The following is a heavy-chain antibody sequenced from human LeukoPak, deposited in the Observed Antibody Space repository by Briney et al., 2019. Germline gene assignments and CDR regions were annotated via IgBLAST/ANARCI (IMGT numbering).Heavy chain of an antibody. D-gene: IGHD3-10*01. CDR3: AKDPMIRGSTYDN. J-gene: IGHJ4*02. Sequence: GGSLRLSCAAFGFTFRRYSMDWVRQAPGKGLEWVSYISSSSTVIYYADSMRGRFTISRDNSKNTLYLQMNSLRAEDTAIYYCAKDPMIRGSTYDNWGQGTRVTVSS. V-gene: IGHV3-21*05. CDR2: ISSSSTVI. CDR1: GFTFRRYS.